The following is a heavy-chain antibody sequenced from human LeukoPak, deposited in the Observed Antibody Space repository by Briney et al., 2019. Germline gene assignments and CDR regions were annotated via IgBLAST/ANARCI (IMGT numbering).Heavy chain of an antibody. Sequence: GGPLSLSCAASGFTFSNYDMHWARHATGKGLEWVSGIGTAGDIYYPGSVKGRFTISRENAKNSLYLQMNSLRAGDTAVYYCARDRGRYYRDVWGKGTTVTIPS. J-gene: IGHJ6*03. CDR1: GFTFSNYD. CDR2: IGTAGDI. CDR3: ARDRGRYYRDV. D-gene: IGHD6-25*01. V-gene: IGHV3-13*01.